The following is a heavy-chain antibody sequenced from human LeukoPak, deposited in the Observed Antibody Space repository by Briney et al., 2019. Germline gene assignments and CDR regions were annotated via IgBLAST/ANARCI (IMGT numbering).Heavy chain of an antibody. CDR2: ISGSGFTI. CDR1: GFTLSNYS. Sequence: GGSLRLSCAVSGFTLSNYSMNWVRQAPGKGLEWISYISGSGFTIHYADSVKGRFTISRDNAKNSLYLQMNSLRAEDTAVYYCAREKGYSSSWYGHYYMDVWGKGTTVTVSS. V-gene: IGHV3-48*04. D-gene: IGHD6-13*01. CDR3: AREKGYSSSWYGHYYMDV. J-gene: IGHJ6*03.